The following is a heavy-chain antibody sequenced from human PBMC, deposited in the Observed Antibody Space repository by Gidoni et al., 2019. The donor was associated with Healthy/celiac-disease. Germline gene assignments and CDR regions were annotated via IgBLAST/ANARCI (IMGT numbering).Heavy chain of an antibody. CDR1: GGTFRSYA. D-gene: IGHD6-19*01. CDR2: IIPILGIA. CDR3: ARGEHLVPAATPSSMEQWLVPEDY. J-gene: IGHJ4*02. Sequence: QVQLVQSGAEVKKPGSSVKVSCKASGGTFRSYAISWVRQAPGQGLEWMGRIIPILGIANYAQKFQGRVTITADKSTSTAYMELSSLRSEDTAVYYCARGEHLVPAATPSSMEQWLVPEDYWGQGTLVTVSS. V-gene: IGHV1-69*09.